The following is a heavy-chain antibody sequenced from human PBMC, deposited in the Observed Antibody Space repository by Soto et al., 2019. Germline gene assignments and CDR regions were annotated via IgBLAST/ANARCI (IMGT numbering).Heavy chain of an antibody. Sequence: GESLKISCHGSGYACSSYWIAWVRQMPGKGLEWMGIIYPGDSDTRYSPPFQGQVTISVDKSITTAYLQWSSLKASDTAMYYCARGYCTATICDPWFDPWGQGTLVTVSS. D-gene: IGHD2-8*02. CDR2: IYPGDSDT. J-gene: IGHJ5*02. CDR1: GYACSSYW. V-gene: IGHV5-51*01. CDR3: ARGYCTATICDPWFDP.